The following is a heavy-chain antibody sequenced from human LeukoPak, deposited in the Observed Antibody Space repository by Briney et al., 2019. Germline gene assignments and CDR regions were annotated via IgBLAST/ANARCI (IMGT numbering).Heavy chain of an antibody. D-gene: IGHD3-16*01. CDR2: ISSSGST. Sequence: SETLSLTCTVSVSGDSFSSYHWSWLRPPPGKGLEWIGYISSSGSTSYNPSLKSRLTISVDTSKNQFSLKLDSVTAADTAVYYCARVGRGDHSWGSYYCDHWGQGTLVSVSS. V-gene: IGHV4-59*01. CDR1: GDSFSSYH. J-gene: IGHJ4*02. CDR3: ARVGRGDHSWGSYYCDH.